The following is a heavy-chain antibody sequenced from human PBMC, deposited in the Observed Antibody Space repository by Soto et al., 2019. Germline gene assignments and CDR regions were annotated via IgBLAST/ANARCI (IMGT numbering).Heavy chain of an antibody. Sequence: QVQLVQSGAEVKKPGASVKVSCKASGYTFTGYYMHWVRQAPGQGLEWMGWINPNSGGTNYAQTFQGWVNMTRDTSISTAYMELSRLRSDDTAVYYCARVGRCSGGSCYGLIYWGQGTLVTVSS. J-gene: IGHJ4*02. CDR2: INPNSGGT. CDR3: ARVGRCSGGSCYGLIY. CDR1: GYTFTGYY. V-gene: IGHV1-2*04. D-gene: IGHD2-15*01.